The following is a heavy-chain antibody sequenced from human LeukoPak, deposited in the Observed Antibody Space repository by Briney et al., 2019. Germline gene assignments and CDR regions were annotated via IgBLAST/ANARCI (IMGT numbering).Heavy chain of an antibody. J-gene: IGHJ6*03. V-gene: IGHV1-69*13. CDR1: GGTFSSYA. CDR2: IIPIFGTA. Sequence: SVKVSCKASGGTFSSYAISWVRQAPGQGLEWMGGIIPIFGTANYAQKFQGRVTITADESTSTAYMELSSLRSEDTAVYYCARGPFPGFGEFLYYYYYYYMDVWGKGTTVTISS. D-gene: IGHD3-10*01. CDR3: ARGPFPGFGEFLYYYYYYYMDV.